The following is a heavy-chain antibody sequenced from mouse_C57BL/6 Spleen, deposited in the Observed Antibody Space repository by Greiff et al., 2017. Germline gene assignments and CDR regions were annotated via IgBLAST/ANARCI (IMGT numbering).Heavy chain of an antibody. CDR1: GYTFTSYT. J-gene: IGHJ1*03. V-gene: IGHV1-4*01. D-gene: IGHD4-1*01. CDR3: ARRWDHYWYFDV. CDR2: INPSSGYT. Sequence: VKLMESGAELARPGASVKMSCKASGYTFTSYTMHWVKQRPGQGLEWIGYINPSSGYTKYNQKFKDKATLTADKSSSTAYMQLSSLTSEDSAVYYCARRWDHYWYFDVWGTGTTVTVSS.